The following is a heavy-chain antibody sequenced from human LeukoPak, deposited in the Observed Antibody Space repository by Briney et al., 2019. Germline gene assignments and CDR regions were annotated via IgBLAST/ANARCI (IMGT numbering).Heavy chain of an antibody. D-gene: IGHD3-22*01. CDR2: ISYDGSNK. CDR3: AKDTHLTYYYDSSGLDYFDY. CDR1: GFTFSSYG. Sequence: HPGGSLRLSCAASGFTFSSYGMHWVRQAPGKGLEWVAVISYDGSNKYYADSVKGRFTISRDNSKNTLYLQMNSLRAEDTAVYYCAKDTHLTYYYDSSGLDYFDYWGQGTLVTVSS. V-gene: IGHV3-30*18. J-gene: IGHJ4*02.